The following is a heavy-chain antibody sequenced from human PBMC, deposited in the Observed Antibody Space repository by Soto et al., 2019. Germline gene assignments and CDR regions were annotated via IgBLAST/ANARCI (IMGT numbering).Heavy chain of an antibody. CDR3: VRDYDRSGFNSGH. CDR2: IGSDGRPT. V-gene: IGHV3-74*03. Sequence: PGWSLRLSCVASGFRFSSYWMHLMRQVPRKGLMWVSQIGSDGRPTTYADSVKGRFTISRDNVRNTLYLQMNSLRADDTAMYSCVRDYDRSGFNSGHWGKGTLVTVSS. CDR1: GFRFSSYW. J-gene: IGHJ4*02. D-gene: IGHD3-22*01.